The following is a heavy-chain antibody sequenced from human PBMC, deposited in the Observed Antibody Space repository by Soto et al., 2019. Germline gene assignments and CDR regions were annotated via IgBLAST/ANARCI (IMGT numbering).Heavy chain of an antibody. Sequence: SETLSLTCAVYGGSFSGSYWSWIRQPPGKGLEWIGEINHSGSTNYNPSLKSRVTISVDTSKNQFSLKLSSVTAADTAVYYCARNGSYYDFWSGYYFGGGMDVWGQGTTVTVSS. V-gene: IGHV4-34*01. J-gene: IGHJ6*02. CDR3: ARNGSYYDFWSGYYFGGGMDV. D-gene: IGHD3-3*01. CDR2: INHSGST. CDR1: GGSFSGSY.